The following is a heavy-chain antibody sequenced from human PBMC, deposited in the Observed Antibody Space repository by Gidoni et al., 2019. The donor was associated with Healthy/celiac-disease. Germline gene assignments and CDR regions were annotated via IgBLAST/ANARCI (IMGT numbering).Heavy chain of an antibody. D-gene: IGHD6-19*01. Sequence: EVQLVESGGGLVQPGGSLRRSCAAFGFPFVDHYMDWVRQAPGKGLEWVGRTRNKANSYTTEYAASVKGRFTISRDDSKNSLYLQMNSLKTEDTAVYYCARGLGSSGWYSYYFDYWGQGTLVTVSS. CDR2: TRNKANSYTT. CDR3: ARGLGSSGWYSYYFDY. CDR1: GFPFVDHY. V-gene: IGHV3-72*01. J-gene: IGHJ4*02.